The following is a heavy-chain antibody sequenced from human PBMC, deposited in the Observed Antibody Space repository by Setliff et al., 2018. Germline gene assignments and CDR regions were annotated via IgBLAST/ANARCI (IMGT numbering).Heavy chain of an antibody. CDR1: GFTFNEHA. J-gene: IGHJ4*02. CDR3: FGAGTCSY. D-gene: IGHD3-10*01. CDR2: ISGNSGKV. Sequence: GGSLRLSCVASGFTFNEHAMHWVRQAPGKGLEWVSSISGNSGKVGYADSVKDRFTISRDNAKNSLSLQMNNLRSEDTAVYYCFGAGTCSYWGQGTLVTVSS. V-gene: IGHV3-9*01.